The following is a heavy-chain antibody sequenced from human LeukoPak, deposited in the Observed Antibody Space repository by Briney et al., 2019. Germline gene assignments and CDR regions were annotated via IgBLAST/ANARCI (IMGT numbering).Heavy chain of an antibody. Sequence: GGSLRLSCAASGFTYRNYAMSWVRQAPGKGLEWVSAIVGSGSSTYYADSVKGRFTISRDNSKNTLYLQLNRLRAEDTAVYYCAKWGDYDILTGYYDSDYWGQGTLVTVSS. CDR3: AKWGDYDILTGYYDSDY. CDR2: IVGSGSST. J-gene: IGHJ4*02. CDR1: GFTYRNYA. D-gene: IGHD3-9*01. V-gene: IGHV3-23*01.